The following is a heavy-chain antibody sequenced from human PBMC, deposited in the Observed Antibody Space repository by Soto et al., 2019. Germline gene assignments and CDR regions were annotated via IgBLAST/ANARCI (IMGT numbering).Heavy chain of an antibody. V-gene: IGHV4-31*03. CDR3: ARGGYIYGSDAFDI. Sequence: QVQLQESGPGLVKPSQTLSLTCTVPGGSISSGGYYWTWIRQHPGKGLEWIGHIYYIGTTHYIPSLQSRVTISLDTSKNRFSLKLTSVTAADTALYYCARGGYIYGSDAFDIWGQGTMVTVSS. CDR2: IYYIGTT. D-gene: IGHD5-18*01. CDR1: GGSISSGGYY. J-gene: IGHJ3*02.